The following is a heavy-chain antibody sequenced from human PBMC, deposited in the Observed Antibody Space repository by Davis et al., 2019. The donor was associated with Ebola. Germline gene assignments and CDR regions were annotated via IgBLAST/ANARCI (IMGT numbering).Heavy chain of an antibody. J-gene: IGHJ3*01. CDR1: EFTFTTYV. V-gene: IGHV3-30-3*01. D-gene: IGHD5-24*01. CDR3: AREGSRWLQTL. Sequence: PGGSLRLSCAASEFTFTTYVMHWVRQAPGKGLEWVAVISYDGDNSYYADSVKGRFTISRDNSKNTLYLQMNSLRAEDTAVYYCAREGSRWLQTLWGQGTMVTVSS. CDR2: ISYDGDNS.